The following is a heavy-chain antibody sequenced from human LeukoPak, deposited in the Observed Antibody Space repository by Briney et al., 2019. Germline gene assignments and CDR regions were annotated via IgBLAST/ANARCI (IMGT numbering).Heavy chain of an antibody. J-gene: IGHJ4*02. CDR1: GFSFSSYS. V-gene: IGHV3-21*01. CDR2: ISSSSYYI. CDR3: ARAGYSSGWAFDY. Sequence: GGSLRLSCAASGFSFSSYSMNWVRQAPGKGLEWVSSISSSSYYITYADSVKGRFTISRDNSKNSLYLQMNCLRAEDTAVYYCARAGYSSGWAFDYWGQGTLVTVSS. D-gene: IGHD6-19*01.